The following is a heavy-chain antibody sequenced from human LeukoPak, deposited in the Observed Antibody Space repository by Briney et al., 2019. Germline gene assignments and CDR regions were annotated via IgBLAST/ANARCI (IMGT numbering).Heavy chain of an antibody. CDR3: ARVCSGGTCLDY. Sequence: SETLSLTCTVSGGSISSSSYYWGWIRQPPGKGLEWIGSIYYSGSTYYNPSLRSRVTMSVDTSKNQFSLKLSSVTAADTAVYYCARVCSGGTCLDYWGQGTLVTVSS. D-gene: IGHD2-15*01. CDR2: IYYSGST. CDR1: GGSISSSSYY. V-gene: IGHV4-39*07. J-gene: IGHJ4*02.